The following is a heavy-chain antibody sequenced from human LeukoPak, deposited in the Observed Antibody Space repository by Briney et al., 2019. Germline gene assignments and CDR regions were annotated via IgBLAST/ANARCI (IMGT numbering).Heavy chain of an antibody. D-gene: IGHD6-19*01. V-gene: IGHV4-59*08. Sequence: SETLSLTCTVSGGSISSYYWSWIRQPPGKGLEWIGYIYYSGSTNYNPSLKSRVTTSVDTSKNQFSLKLSSVTAADTAVYYCARRSAVAGYFDYWGQGTLVTVSS. J-gene: IGHJ4*02. CDR3: ARRSAVAGYFDY. CDR1: GGSISSYY. CDR2: IYYSGST.